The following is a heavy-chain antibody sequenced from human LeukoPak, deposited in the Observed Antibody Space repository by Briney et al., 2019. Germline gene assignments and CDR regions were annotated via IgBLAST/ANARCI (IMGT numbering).Heavy chain of an antibody. CDR3: ARVIAGAVAGIY. V-gene: IGHV4-61*01. J-gene: IGHJ4*02. CDR2: IYYSGST. CDR1: GGSVSSGSYY. D-gene: IGHD6-19*01. Sequence: PSETLSLTCTVSGGSVSSGSYYWSWIRQPPGKGLEWIGYIYYSGSTNYNPSLKSRVTISVDTSKNQFSLKLGSVTAADTAVYYCARVIAGAVAGIYWGQGTLVTVSS.